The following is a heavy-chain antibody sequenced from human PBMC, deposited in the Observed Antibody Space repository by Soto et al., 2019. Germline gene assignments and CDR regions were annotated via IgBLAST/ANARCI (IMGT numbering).Heavy chain of an antibody. CDR3: ATMGTPATGLYFFDY. CDR1: GGSISSGNYY. Sequence: SETLSLTCTVSGGSISSGNYYWSWIRQPPGNGLDLFGFISYSGSTYYSTSLKSRVTISVDTSKSQFSLNLSFVTAADTAVYYCATMGTPATGLYFFDYWGQGSLVTVSS. J-gene: IGHJ4*02. CDR2: ISYSGST. V-gene: IGHV4-30-4*01. D-gene: IGHD2-15*01.